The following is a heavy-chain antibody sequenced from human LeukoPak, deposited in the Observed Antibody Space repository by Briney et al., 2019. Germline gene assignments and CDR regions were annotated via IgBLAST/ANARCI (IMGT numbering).Heavy chain of an antibody. J-gene: IGHJ4*02. CDR3: AKSHSEYYGSGSFNY. CDR1: GFTFDDYA. V-gene: IGHV3-9*01. Sequence: GGSLRLSCAASGFTFDDYAMHWVRQAPGQGLEWVSGISWSSGSIGYADSVKGRFTISRDNAKNSLYLQMNSLRAEDRALYYCAKSHSEYYGSGSFNYWGQGTLVTVSS. CDR2: ISWSSGSI. D-gene: IGHD3-10*01.